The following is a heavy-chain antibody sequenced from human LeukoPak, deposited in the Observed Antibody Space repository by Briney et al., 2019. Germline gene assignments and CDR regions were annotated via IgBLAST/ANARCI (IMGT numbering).Heavy chain of an antibody. CDR3: ARATEGYDFWSGYYNYFDY. CDR2: IYTSGST. CDR1: GGSTSSGSYY. D-gene: IGHD3-3*01. V-gene: IGHV4-61*02. Sequence: SQTLSLTCTVSGGSTSSGSYYWSWTRQPAGKGLEWIGRIYTSGSTNYNPSLKSRVTISVDTSKNQFSQKLSSVTAADTAVYYCARATEGYDFWSGYYNYFDYWGQGTLVTVSS. J-gene: IGHJ4*02.